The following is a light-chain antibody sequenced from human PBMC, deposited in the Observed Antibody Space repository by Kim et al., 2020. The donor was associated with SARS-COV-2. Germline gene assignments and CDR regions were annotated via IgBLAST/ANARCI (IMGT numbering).Light chain of an antibody. CDR2: SSS. V-gene: IGKV3-20*01. CDR3: HQYGTVPWT. Sequence: EVVLTQSPGSLSLSLGETASLSCKTSQYVNLNHLAWYQQKPGQPPRLLMYSSSTRISGVPDRFSASGYGTDFTLTIKRLAPEDFAVYFCHQYGTVPWTFGRGTKVDIK. CDR1: QYVNLNH. J-gene: IGKJ1*01.